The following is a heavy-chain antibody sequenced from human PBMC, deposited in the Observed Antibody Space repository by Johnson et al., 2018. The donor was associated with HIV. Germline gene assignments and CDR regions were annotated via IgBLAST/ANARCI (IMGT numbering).Heavy chain of an antibody. Sequence: QVQLVESGGGVVQPGRSLRLSCAASGFTFRSYAMHWVRQAPGRGLEWVSVITNDGSTKYYADSVKGRFTISRDNAKNSLYLQMNSLRAEDTAVYYCARERWSTYYGAFDIWGQGTMVTVSS. D-gene: IGHD3-3*01. CDR3: ARERWSTYYGAFDI. CDR1: GFTFRSYA. J-gene: IGHJ3*02. V-gene: IGHV3-30-3*01. CDR2: ITNDGSTK.